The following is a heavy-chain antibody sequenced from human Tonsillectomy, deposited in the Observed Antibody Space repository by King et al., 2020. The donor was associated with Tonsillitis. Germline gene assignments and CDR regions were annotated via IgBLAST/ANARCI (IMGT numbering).Heavy chain of an antibody. CDR3: AKDGGTYYPIYYFDY. CDR2: IYSGGSST. V-gene: IGHV3-23*03. D-gene: IGHD1-26*01. CDR1: GFTFRSYP. Sequence: VQLVESGGGLVQPGGSLRLSCAASGFTFRSYPMSWVCQAPGKGLEWVSLIYSGGSSTYYADSVKGRFTISRDNSKNTLYLQMNSLRAEDTAIYYCAKDGGTYYPIYYFDYWGQGTLVTVSS. J-gene: IGHJ4*02.